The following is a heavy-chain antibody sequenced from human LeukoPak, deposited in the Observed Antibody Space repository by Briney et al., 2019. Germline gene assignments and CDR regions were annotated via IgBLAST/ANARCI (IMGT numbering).Heavy chain of an antibody. CDR2: INHSGST. CDR3: ARGYYYVPFDY. D-gene: IGHD3-10*02. Sequence: SETLSLTCAVYGGSFSGYYWSWIRQPPGKGLEWIGEINHSGSTNYNPSLKSRVTISVDTSKNQFPLKLSSVTAADTAVYYCARGYYYVPFDYWGQGTLVTVSS. V-gene: IGHV4-34*01. J-gene: IGHJ4*02. CDR1: GGSFSGYY.